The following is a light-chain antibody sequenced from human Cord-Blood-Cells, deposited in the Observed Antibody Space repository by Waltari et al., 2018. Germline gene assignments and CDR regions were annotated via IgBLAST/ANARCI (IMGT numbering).Light chain of an antibody. CDR2: DVS. V-gene: IGLV2-11*01. CDR1: SSDVGGYNS. J-gene: IGLJ2*01. Sequence: QSALTQPRSVSGSPGQSVTIPCTGTSSDVGGYNSVSWYQQHPGKAPKLMIYDVSKWPSGVPDRFSGSKSGNTASLTISGLQAEDEADYYCCSYAGSYTLKVFGGGTKLTVL. CDR3: CSYAGSYTLKV.